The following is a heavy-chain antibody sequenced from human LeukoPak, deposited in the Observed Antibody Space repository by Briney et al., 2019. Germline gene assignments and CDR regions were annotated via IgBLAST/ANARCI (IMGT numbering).Heavy chain of an antibody. CDR2: INPNSGAT. Sequence: ASVKVSCKASGYTFTGYYIHWVRQAPGQGLEWMGWINPNSGATNYAQKLQGRVTMTTDTPTSTAYMELRSLRSDDTAVYYCAQNFYRGYFDYWGQGTLVTVSS. CDR1: GYTFTGYY. V-gene: IGHV1-2*02. J-gene: IGHJ4*02. CDR3: AQNFYRGYFDY. D-gene: IGHD4-11*01.